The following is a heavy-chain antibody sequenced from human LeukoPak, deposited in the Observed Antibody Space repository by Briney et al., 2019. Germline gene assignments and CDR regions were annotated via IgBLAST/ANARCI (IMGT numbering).Heavy chain of an antibody. Sequence: SETLSLTCTVSGGSISSYYWSWIRQPPGKGLEWIGYIYYSGSTNYNPSLKSRVTISVDTPKNQFSLKLSSVTAADTAVYYCARGAPEVVGNFDYWSQGTLVTVSS. CDR3: ARGAPEVVGNFDY. CDR1: GGSISSYY. D-gene: IGHD2-2*01. J-gene: IGHJ4*02. CDR2: IYYSGST. V-gene: IGHV4-59*01.